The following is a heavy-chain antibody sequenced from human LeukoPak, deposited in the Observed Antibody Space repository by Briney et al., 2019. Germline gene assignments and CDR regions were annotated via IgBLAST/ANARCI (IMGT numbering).Heavy chain of an antibody. V-gene: IGHV1-8*03. CDR3: ARWDGSGKGDWFDP. D-gene: IGHD3-10*01. Sequence: GASVKVSCKASGYTFTSYDINWVRQATGQGLEWMGWMNPNSGNTGYAQKFQGRVTITRNTSISTAYMELSSLRSEDTAVYYCARWDGSGKGDWFDPWGQGTLVTVSS. CDR1: GYTFTSYD. J-gene: IGHJ5*02. CDR2: MNPNSGNT.